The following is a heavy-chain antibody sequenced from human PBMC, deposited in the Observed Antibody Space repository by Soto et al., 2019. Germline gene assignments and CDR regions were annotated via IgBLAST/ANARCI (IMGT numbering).Heavy chain of an antibody. J-gene: IGHJ6*02. CDR1: GFTVSSNY. V-gene: IGHV3-53*01. Sequence: GSLRLSCAASGFTVSSNYMSWVRQAPGKGLEWVSVIYSGGSTYYADSVKGRFTISRDNSKNTLYLQMNSLRAEDTAVYYCARETVTNYYYYYGMDVWGQGTTVTVSS. D-gene: IGHD4-4*01. CDR3: ARETVTNYYYYYGMDV. CDR2: IYSGGST.